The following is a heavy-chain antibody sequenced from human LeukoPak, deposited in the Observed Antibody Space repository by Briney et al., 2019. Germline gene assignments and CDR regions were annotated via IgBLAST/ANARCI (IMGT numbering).Heavy chain of an antibody. Sequence: PSETLSLTCTVSGYSISSGYYWDWIRQPPGKGLEWVVSIYHSGSTYYNPSLKSRVTISVDTSKNQFSLKLSSVAAADTAVYYCARARNYYDSSDYYYEGDAFDIWGQGTMVTVSS. V-gene: IGHV4-38-2*02. D-gene: IGHD3-22*01. CDR3: ARARNYYDSSDYYYEGDAFDI. CDR1: GYSISSGYY. CDR2: IYHSGST. J-gene: IGHJ3*02.